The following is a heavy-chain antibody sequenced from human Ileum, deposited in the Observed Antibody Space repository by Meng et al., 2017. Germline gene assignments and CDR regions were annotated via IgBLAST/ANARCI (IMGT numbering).Heavy chain of an antibody. Sequence: GESLKISCAASGFTFSDSWMSWVRQAPGQGLEWVAIIKEDGSEKYYLDSVKGRFTISRDNAKSSLDLQMTSLRAEDTAVYYCARDRAWGRTDYWGQGTLVTVSX. D-gene: IGHD7-27*01. CDR1: GFTFSDSW. CDR2: IKEDGSEK. J-gene: IGHJ4*02. CDR3: ARDRAWGRTDY. V-gene: IGHV3-7*01.